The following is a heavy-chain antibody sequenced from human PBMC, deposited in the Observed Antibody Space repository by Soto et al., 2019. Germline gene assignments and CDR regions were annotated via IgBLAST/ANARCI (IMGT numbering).Heavy chain of an antibody. D-gene: IGHD3-3*01. CDR3: ARVYDFWSGYYFDY. Sequence: GRSLRLSCAASGFTFSSYAMHWVRQAPGKGLEWVAVISYDGSNKYYADSVKGRFTISRDNSKNTLYLQMNSLRAEDTAVYYCARVYDFWSGYYFDYWGQGTLVTVSS. CDR2: ISYDGSNK. J-gene: IGHJ4*02. V-gene: IGHV3-30*04. CDR1: GFTFSSYA.